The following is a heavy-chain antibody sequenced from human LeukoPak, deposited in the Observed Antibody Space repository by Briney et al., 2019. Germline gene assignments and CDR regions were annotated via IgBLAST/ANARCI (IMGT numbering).Heavy chain of an antibody. Sequence: PGGSLRLACVAAGFNFSNYWMSWVRQAPGKGREWVANIKKEGGDKYYADSVEGRFTISRDNTKNSLYLQVNSLRVEDTAIYYCARGLWYYWGQGTLVTVSS. CDR2: IKKEGGDK. J-gene: IGHJ4*02. V-gene: IGHV3-7*01. D-gene: IGHD3-10*01. CDR1: GFNFSNYW. CDR3: ARGLWYY.